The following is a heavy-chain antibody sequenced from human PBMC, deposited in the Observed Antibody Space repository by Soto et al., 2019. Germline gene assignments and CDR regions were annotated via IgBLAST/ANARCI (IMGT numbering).Heavy chain of an antibody. D-gene: IGHD1-26*01. CDR3: TRDEGGSYDNWFTP. V-gene: IGHV3-21*01. J-gene: IGHJ5*02. CDR1: TFNSYS. CDR2: ISSGSAYI. Sequence: EVQLVESGGGLVKPGGSLRLSCTFTFNSYSLNWVRQAPGKGLEWVSYISSGSAYIKYADSVKGRFTISRDTANNLRYLQMRGLRVDDTAVYYCTRDEGGSYDNWFTPWGQGTLVTVSS.